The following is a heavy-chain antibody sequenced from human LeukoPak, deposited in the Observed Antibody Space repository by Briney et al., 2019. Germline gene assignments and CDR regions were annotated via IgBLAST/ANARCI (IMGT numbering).Heavy chain of an antibody. CDR2: ISPDGSSA. CDR3: ARVSFCPRCHFDY. V-gene: IGHV3-74*03. CDR1: GFSFSRYW. J-gene: IGHJ4*02. Sequence: GGSLRLSCAASGFSFSRYWMHWVRHAPGKGLVWVARISPDGSSALSADSVRGRFTISRDNADNTLYLQLNSLRAEDTAVYYCARVSFCPRCHFDYWGQGTLVTVSS. D-gene: IGHD2/OR15-2a*01.